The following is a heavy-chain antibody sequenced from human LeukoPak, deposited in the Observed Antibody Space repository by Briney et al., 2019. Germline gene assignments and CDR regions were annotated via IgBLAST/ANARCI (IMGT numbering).Heavy chain of an antibody. D-gene: IGHD3-10*01. V-gene: IGHV3-23*01. CDR2: ISGSGGST. J-gene: IGHJ6*02. CDR1: GFTFSSYG. Sequence: PGRSLRLSCAASGFTFSSYGMHRVRQAPGKGLEWVSAISGSGGSTYYADSVKGRFTISRDNSKNTLYLQMNSLRAEDTAVYYCAKDRGDGSGMDVWGQGTTVTVSS. CDR3: AKDRGDGSGMDV.